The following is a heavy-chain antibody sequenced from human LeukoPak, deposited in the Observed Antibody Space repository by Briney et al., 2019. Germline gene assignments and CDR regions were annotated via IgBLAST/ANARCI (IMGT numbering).Heavy chain of an antibody. Sequence: GGSLRPSCAASGFMFSNSGMHWVRQAPGKGLEWVAVIWYDGSIKYYADSVKGRFTISRDNSKNTLYLQMNSLRAEDTAVYYCARAVGPYDYWGQGTLVTVSS. V-gene: IGHV3-33*08. CDR1: GFMFSNSG. D-gene: IGHD3-10*01. J-gene: IGHJ4*02. CDR3: ARAVGPYDY. CDR2: IWYDGSIK.